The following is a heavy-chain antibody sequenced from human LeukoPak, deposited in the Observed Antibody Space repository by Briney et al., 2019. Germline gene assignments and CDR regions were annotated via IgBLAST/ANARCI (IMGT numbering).Heavy chain of an antibody. Sequence: ASVKVSCKASGYTFTGYYMHWVRQAPGQGLEWMGWINPNSGGTNYAQKFQGRVTMTRDTSISTAYMELSRLRSGDTAVYYCARVVPAAIIPMDYWGQGTLVTVSS. J-gene: IGHJ4*02. V-gene: IGHV1-2*02. CDR2: INPNSGGT. D-gene: IGHD2-2*01. CDR1: GYTFTGYY. CDR3: ARVVPAAIIPMDY.